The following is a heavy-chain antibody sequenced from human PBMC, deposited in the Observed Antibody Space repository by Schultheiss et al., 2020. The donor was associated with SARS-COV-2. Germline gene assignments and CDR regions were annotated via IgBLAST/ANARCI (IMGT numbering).Heavy chain of an antibody. CDR2: ITYSGNT. V-gene: IGHV4-39*02. CDR3: ARALGY. Sequence: SETLSLTCSVSAASVSSSIYLGAWIRQPPGKGLEWIGSITYSGNTYYSPSLKSRLSMSVDTSKNHYSLNLSSVTAADTAVYYCARALGYWGQGTLVTVSS. J-gene: IGHJ4*02. CDR1: AASVSSSIYL.